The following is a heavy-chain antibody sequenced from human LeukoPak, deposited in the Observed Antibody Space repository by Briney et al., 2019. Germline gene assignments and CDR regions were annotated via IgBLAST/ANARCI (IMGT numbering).Heavy chain of an antibody. CDR2: IYSGGNT. V-gene: IGHV3-53*01. Sequence: PGGSLRLSCAASGFTVSSNYMSWVRQAPGEGLEWVSVIYSGGNTYYADSVKGRFTISRDNSKNTLYLQMNSLRAEDTAVYYCARDRQQWLEGDAFDIWGQGTMVTVSS. J-gene: IGHJ3*02. CDR3: ARDRQQWLEGDAFDI. D-gene: IGHD6-19*01. CDR1: GFTVSSNY.